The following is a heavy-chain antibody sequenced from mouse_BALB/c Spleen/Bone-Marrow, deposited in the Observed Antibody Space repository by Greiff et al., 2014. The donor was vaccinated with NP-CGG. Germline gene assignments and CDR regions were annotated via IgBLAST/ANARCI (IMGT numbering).Heavy chain of an antibody. CDR1: RYTFTSYV. D-gene: IGHD1-1*01. Sequence: VQLQQPGPELVKPGASVKMSCKASRYTFTSYVLHWVRQKPGQGLEWIGFMNPFNDGTKYNEKFKGKATLTSDKSSSTAYMELSSLTSEDAAVYDGAREGVATDGFDYWGQGTTLTVSS. CDR3: AREGVATDGFDY. J-gene: IGHJ2*01. CDR2: MNPFNDGT. V-gene: IGHV1-14*01.